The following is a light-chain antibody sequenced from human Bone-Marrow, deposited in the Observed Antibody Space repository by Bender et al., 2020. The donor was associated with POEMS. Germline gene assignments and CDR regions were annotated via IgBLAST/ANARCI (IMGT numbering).Light chain of an antibody. CDR3: GTLDDRLSGWV. CDR1: SSNIGSTY. Sequence: QSVLTQPPSASGTPGQRVTISCSGSSSNIGSTYVYWYQQLPRTAPRLVIYMNTQRPSGVPDRFSASRSGSSASLAISGVRSEDEADYYCGTLDDRLSGWVFGGGTRLTVL. CDR2: MNT. V-gene: IGLV1-47*01. J-gene: IGLJ3*02.